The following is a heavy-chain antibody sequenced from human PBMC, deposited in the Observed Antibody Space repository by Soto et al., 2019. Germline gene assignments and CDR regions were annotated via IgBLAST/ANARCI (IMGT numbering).Heavy chain of an antibody. D-gene: IGHD3-9*01. V-gene: IGHV4-34*01. J-gene: IGHJ3*02. CDR2: INHSGST. CDR3: ARGPGVLRYFDWLLDFDI. Sequence: PSETLSLTCSFYGVSFIGYYCSWIRQPPVNWLEWIGEINHSGSTNYNPSLKSRVTISVDTSKNQFSLKLSSVTAADTAVYYCARGPGVLRYFDWLLDFDIWGQGTLVTVSS. CDR1: GVSFIGYY.